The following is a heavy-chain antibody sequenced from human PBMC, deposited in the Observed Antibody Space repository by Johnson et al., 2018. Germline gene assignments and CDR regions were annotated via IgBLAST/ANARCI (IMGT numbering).Heavy chain of an antibody. CDR3: ARGHREGGPIRFEP. CDR2: IYYSGST. V-gene: IGHV4-59*01. J-gene: IGHJ5*02. CDR1: GGSISSNY. D-gene: IGHD1-26*01. Sequence: QVQLQESGPGLVKPSETLSLTCTVSGGSISSNYWSWIRQPPEKGLEWIGQIYYSGSTYYNPSLKSRVTISVDRSKNQFSLKLTCVTAGDTAVYFCARGHREGGPIRFEPWGQGTLVTVSS.